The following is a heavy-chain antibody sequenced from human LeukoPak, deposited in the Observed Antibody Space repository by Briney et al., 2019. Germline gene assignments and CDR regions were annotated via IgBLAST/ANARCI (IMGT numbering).Heavy chain of an antibody. V-gene: IGHV3-30*18. CDR1: GSTFSSYG. Sequence: GGSLRLSCAASGSTFSSYGMHWVRQAPGKGLEWVAVISYDGSNKYYADSVKGRFTISRDNSKNTLYLQMNSLRAEDTAVYYCAKLVGETWTYYYGSGSPPFDYWGQGTLVTVSS. CDR3: AKLVGETWTYYYGSGSPPFDY. J-gene: IGHJ4*02. D-gene: IGHD3-10*01. CDR2: ISYDGSNK.